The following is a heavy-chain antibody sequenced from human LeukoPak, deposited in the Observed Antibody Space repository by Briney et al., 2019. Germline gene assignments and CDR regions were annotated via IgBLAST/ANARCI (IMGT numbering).Heavy chain of an antibody. CDR3: ARSDGSGLVRI. J-gene: IGHJ3*02. CDR2: LYYTGTS. CDR1: GGSISSSGFY. D-gene: IGHD3-22*01. V-gene: IGHV4-39*07. Sequence: PSETLSLTCAVSGGSISSSGFYWGWIRQPPGKGLEWIGNLYYTGTSYYNPSLPSLKSRVTISLDTSKNELSLKLTSVTAADTAVYYCARSDGSGLVRIWGQGTLVTVSS.